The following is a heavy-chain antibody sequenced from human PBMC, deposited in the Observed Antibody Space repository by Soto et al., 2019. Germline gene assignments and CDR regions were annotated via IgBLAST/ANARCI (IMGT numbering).Heavy chain of an antibody. CDR3: ARIGAVGAPPGADF. D-gene: IGHD1-26*01. Sequence: QVQLVQSGAEVKKPGSSVKVSCKASGGIFSSYAISWLRQAPGQGLEWMGAVIPILGQAYYAQNFQDRVMITADESTRTAYMDLISLRSDDTAVYFCARIGAVGAPPGADFWGQGTLVTVSS. V-gene: IGHV1-69*01. CDR1: GGIFSSYA. J-gene: IGHJ4*02. CDR2: VIPILGQA.